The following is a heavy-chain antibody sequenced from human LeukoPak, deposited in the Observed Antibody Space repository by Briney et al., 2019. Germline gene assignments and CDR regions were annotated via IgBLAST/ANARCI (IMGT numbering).Heavy chain of an antibody. CDR3: ATYHDTTGYFKEAFEM. Sequence: GGSLRLSCTTSGLTFSHYSMNWVRQAPGKGLEWLSYISTTSKTIYYVDSVKGRFNVSRDNGKTLLILEMKSLRAEDTGLYFCATYHDTTGYFKEAFEMWGQGTFVTVSP. V-gene: IGHV3-48*01. D-gene: IGHD3-22*01. J-gene: IGHJ3*02. CDR2: ISTTSKTI. CDR1: GLTFSHYS.